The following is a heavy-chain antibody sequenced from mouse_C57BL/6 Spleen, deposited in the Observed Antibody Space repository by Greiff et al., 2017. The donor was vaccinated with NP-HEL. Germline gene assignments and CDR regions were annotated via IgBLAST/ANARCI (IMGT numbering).Heavy chain of an antibody. J-gene: IGHJ4*01. V-gene: IGHV5-17*01. Sequence: DVHLVESGGGLVKPGGSLKLSCAASGFTFSDYGMHWVRQAPEKGLEWVAYISSGSSTIYYADTVKGRFTISRDNAKNTLFLQMTSLRSEDTAMYYCARQNYYGSRDYAMDYWGQGTSVTVSS. CDR3: ARQNYYGSRDYAMDY. D-gene: IGHD1-1*01. CDR1: GFTFSDYG. CDR2: ISSGSSTI.